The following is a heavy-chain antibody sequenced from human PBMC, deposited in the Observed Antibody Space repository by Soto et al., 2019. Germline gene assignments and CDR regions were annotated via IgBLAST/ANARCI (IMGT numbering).Heavy chain of an antibody. V-gene: IGHV4-59*12. J-gene: IGHJ1*01. Sequence: SETLSLTCTVSGCSISTYYWSWIRQPPGRGLEWIGYIYYDGSTSYNPSLRSRVSISVDTSKNQFSPKLSSVTAADTAVYFCVRGVLSWGQGTLVTVSS. CDR3: VRGVLS. CDR2: IYYDGST. CDR1: GCSISTYY. D-gene: IGHD3-10*01.